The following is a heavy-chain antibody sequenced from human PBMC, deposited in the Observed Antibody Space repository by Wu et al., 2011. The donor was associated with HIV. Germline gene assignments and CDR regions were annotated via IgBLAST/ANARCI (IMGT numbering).Heavy chain of an antibody. Sequence: QVQLVQSGAEVKKPGSSVKVSCKASGGTFDYYAINWVRQAPGQGLEWMGGFIPMFGTADYAQKFQGRLSMTADKSTSTAYMELSSLRFEDTAVYYCARADFWMLSHKSSHYFYMDVWGKGTTGHRLL. J-gene: IGHJ6*03. V-gene: IGHV1-69*14. CDR1: GGTFDYYA. CDR2: FIPMFGTA. CDR3: ARADFWMLSHKSSHYFYMDV. D-gene: IGHD3-3*01.